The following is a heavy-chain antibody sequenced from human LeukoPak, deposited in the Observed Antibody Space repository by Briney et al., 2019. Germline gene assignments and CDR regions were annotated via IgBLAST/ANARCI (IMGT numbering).Heavy chain of an antibody. CDR3: ARGGLQYRAEYFQH. D-gene: IGHD4-11*01. Sequence: PSETLSLTCTVSGGSISSYYWSWIRQPPGKGLEWIGYIYYSGSTNYNPSLKSRVTISVDTSKNQFSLKLSSVTAADTAVYYCARGGLQYRAEYFQHWGQGTLVTVSS. J-gene: IGHJ1*01. V-gene: IGHV4-59*01. CDR2: IYYSGST. CDR1: GGSISSYY.